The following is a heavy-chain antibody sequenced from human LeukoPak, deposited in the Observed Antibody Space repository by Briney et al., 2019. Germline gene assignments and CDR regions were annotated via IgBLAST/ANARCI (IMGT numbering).Heavy chain of an antibody. J-gene: IGHJ6*03. Sequence: GGSLRLSCAASGITFGSYGMHWVRQAPGKGLEWVAFIQYDGSDKYYTDSVKGRFTVSRDNSKNTLYLQMNSLRAEDTALYYCAKRGCSGSGCGYYYMGVWGKGTTVIVSS. CDR2: IQYDGSDK. CDR3: AKRGCSGSGCGYYYMGV. CDR1: GITFGSYG. V-gene: IGHV3-30*02. D-gene: IGHD2-15*01.